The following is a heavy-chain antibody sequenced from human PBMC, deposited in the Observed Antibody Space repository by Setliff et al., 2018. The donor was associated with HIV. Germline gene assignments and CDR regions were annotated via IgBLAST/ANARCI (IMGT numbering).Heavy chain of an antibody. CDR3: ARLRDMEWELIGLDY. J-gene: IGHJ4*02. Sequence: GGSLRLSCAASGFTFSSYWMSWVRQAPGKGLEWVAIISYDGSNKYYTDSVKGRFTISRDNSKNTLYLQMNSLRAEDTAVYYCARLRDMEWELIGLDYWGRGTLVTAPQ. V-gene: IGHV3-30*03. CDR2: ISYDGSNK. CDR1: GFTFSSYW. D-gene: IGHD1-26*01.